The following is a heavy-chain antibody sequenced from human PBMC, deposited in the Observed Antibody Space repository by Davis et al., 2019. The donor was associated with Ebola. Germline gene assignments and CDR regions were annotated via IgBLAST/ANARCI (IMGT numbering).Heavy chain of an antibody. D-gene: IGHD3-10*01. CDR3: AALGGLYYYYYGMDV. CDR2: ISGGGRTI. J-gene: IGHJ6*02. CDR1: GFTFSDYY. V-gene: IGHV3-11*04. Sequence: GESLKISCAASGFTFSDYYMSWIRQAPGKGLEWVSYISGGGRTIYYADSVKGRFTISRDNAKNSLYLQMNSLRDEDTAVYYCAALGGLYYYYYGMDVWGQGTTVTVSS.